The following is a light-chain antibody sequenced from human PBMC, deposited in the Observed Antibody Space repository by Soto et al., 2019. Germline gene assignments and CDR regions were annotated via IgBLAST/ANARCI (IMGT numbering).Light chain of an antibody. J-gene: IGKJ1*01. V-gene: IGKV3-20*01. CDR1: QSVSSSY. Sequence: EIVLTQSPGTLSLSPGERATLSCRASQSVSSSYLAWYQQKPGQAPRLLIYGASSRATGIPDRFSGSGSGTDFTLTISRLEPEDFALYYCQQYGSSPGTFVQGTKVEIK. CDR2: GAS. CDR3: QQYGSSPGT.